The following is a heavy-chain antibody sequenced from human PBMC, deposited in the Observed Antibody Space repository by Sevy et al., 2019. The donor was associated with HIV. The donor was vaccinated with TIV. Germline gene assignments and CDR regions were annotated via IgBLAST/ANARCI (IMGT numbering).Heavy chain of an antibody. CDR3: AHRRSKGITITEFDY. CDR1: GFPFSTSGVG. V-gene: IGHV2-5*02. D-gene: IGHD3-9*01. J-gene: IGHJ4*02. Sequence: SGPTLVKPTQTLTLTCTFSGFPFSTSGVGVGWIRQPPGKAPEWLAMIYWDGDTRYSPSLMNRLTITKDTSKDQVVLRMANMEPVDTGTYYCAHRRSKGITITEFDYWGQGTLVTVSS. CDR2: IYWDGDT.